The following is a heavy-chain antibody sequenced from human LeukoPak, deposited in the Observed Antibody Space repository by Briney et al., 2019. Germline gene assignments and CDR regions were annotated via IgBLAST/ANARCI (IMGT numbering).Heavy chain of an antibody. D-gene: IGHD3-16*01. J-gene: IGHJ4*02. CDR2: ISSSRNYV. CDR1: GFTFSTYS. Sequence: GGSLRLSCAASGFTFSTYSMTWVRQAPGKGLEWVSSISSSRNYVYYADSVRGRFTISRDSAKNSLFLQMNSLRADDTAVYYCARVPGDCWGQGTLVTVSS. V-gene: IGHV3-21*03. CDR3: ARVPGDC.